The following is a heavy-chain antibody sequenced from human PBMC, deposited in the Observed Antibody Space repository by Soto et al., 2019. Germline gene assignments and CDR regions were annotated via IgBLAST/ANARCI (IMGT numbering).Heavy chain of an antibody. CDR3: ARGAVTGTSLFDY. J-gene: IGHJ4*02. CDR2: INKNGFTI. D-gene: IGHD6-19*01. Sequence: PGGSLRLSCAVSGFTLTTYSMNWVSQAPGKGLEWISFINKNGFTIYYADSVKGRFTISRDYAKNSLYLQMDSLRHEDTAVYYCARGAVTGTSLFDYWGRGTLVTVSS. V-gene: IGHV3-48*02. CDR1: GFTLTTYS.